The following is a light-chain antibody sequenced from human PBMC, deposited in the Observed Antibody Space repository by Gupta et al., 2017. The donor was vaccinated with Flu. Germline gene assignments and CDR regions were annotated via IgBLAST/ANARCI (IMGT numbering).Light chain of an antibody. CDR2: GVT. Sequence: VAISCAGTTSDVGNYDYVSWDQQHPGKTHKLMIYGVTERPAGVPGRFSGSKSGNTASLTISGRQAEEEAFYYCCSYAGTGTFVFGGGTRLTVL. V-gene: IGLV2-11*01. J-gene: IGLJ2*01. CDR1: TSDVGNYDY. CDR3: CSYAGTGTFV.